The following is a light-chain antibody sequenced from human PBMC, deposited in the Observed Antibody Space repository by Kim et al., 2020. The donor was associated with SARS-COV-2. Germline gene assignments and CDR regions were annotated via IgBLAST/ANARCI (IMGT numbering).Light chain of an antibody. V-gene: IGKV1-33*01. CDR2: DAS. J-gene: IGKJ5*01. CDR1: QDINFY. CDR3: QQNDTLPLT. Sequence: IQMTQSPSSLSASVGDRVTITCQASQDINFYLSWYQQKPGKAPNLLLFDASKLKTGVPPRFSGSGSGTYFSFTITSVQAEDIATYHCQQNDTLPLTFGQGTRLEIK.